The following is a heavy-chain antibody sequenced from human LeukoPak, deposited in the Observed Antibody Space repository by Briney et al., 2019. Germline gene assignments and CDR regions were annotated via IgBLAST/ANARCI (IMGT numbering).Heavy chain of an antibody. CDR3: ARQSILQGALDY. V-gene: IGHV5-51*01. Sequence: GASLQISCQGSGSSFTSYWIGWVRQLPGKGLEWMGIIYPADSDTRYSPSFQGQVTISADKSISTSYLQWSSLKASDTAMYYCARQSILQGALDYWGQGTLVTVSS. CDR2: IYPADSDT. D-gene: IGHD1-26*01. J-gene: IGHJ4*02. CDR1: GSSFTSYW.